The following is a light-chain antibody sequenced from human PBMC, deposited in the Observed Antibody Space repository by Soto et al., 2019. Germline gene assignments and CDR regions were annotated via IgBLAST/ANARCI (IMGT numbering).Light chain of an antibody. V-gene: IGKV2-28*01. CDR2: LGS. J-gene: IGKJ1*01. Sequence: DIVMTQGPLSLPVTPGEPASISCRSSRNLLHIDGYNYLDWYLQKPGQSPQLLIYLGSYRASGVPDRFSGSGSGTDFTLRISRVEAEDVGVYYCMQAVYTRTFGPGTKV. CDR3: MQAVYTRT. CDR1: RNLLHIDGYNY.